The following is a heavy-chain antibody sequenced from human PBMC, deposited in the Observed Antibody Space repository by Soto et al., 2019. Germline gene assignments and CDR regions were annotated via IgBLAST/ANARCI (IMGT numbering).Heavy chain of an antibody. Sequence: GGSLRLSCAASGFTFSSYAMSWVRQAPGKGLEWVSAISGSGGSTYYADSVKGRFTISRDNSKNTLYLQMNSLRAEDTAVYYCAKAYDFWSGYYTDFDYWGQGTLVTVSS. D-gene: IGHD3-3*01. J-gene: IGHJ4*02. CDR3: AKAYDFWSGYYTDFDY. CDR1: GFTFSSYA. CDR2: ISGSGGST. V-gene: IGHV3-23*01.